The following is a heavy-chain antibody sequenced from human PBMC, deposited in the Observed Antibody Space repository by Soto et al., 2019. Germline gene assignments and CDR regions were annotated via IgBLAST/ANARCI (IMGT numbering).Heavy chain of an antibody. D-gene: IGHD3-22*01. CDR1: GGTFSSYA. Sequence: ASVKVSCKASGGTFSSYAISWVRQAPGQGLEWMGGIIPIFGTANYAQKFQGRVTITADESTSTAYMELSSLRSEDTAVYYCVRAMYYPDSSGYTRCFDYWGQGTLVTVSS. CDR2: IIPIFGTA. J-gene: IGHJ4*02. V-gene: IGHV1-69*13. CDR3: VRAMYYPDSSGYTRCFDY.